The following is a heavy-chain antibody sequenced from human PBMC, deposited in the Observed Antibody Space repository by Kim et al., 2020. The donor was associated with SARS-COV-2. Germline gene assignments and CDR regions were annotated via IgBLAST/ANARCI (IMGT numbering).Heavy chain of an antibody. CDR3: AREVAAAGSRMDV. V-gene: IGHV4-4*02. D-gene: IGHD6-13*01. CDR1: GGSISSSNW. Sequence: SETLSLTCAVSGGSISSSNWWSWVRQPPGKGLEWIGEIYHSGSTNYNPSLKSRVTISVDKSKNQFSLKLSSVTAADTAVYYCAREVAAAGSRMDVWGQGTTVTVSS. CDR2: IYHSGST. J-gene: IGHJ6*02.